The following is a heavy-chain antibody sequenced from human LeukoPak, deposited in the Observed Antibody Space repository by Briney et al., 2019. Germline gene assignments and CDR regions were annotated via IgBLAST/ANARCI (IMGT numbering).Heavy chain of an antibody. D-gene: IGHD6-13*01. V-gene: IGHV3-64D*06. CDR1: GFTFSTYA. Sequence: GGSLRLSCSGSGFTFSTYAIHWVRQAPGKGPEYVSLINTSGDKTYYADSVKGRFTISRDNSKNTVSLQMSSLRDEDTAMYYCVKDLYKGETSTWCYFDYWGQGTLVTVSS. CDR3: VKDLYKGETSTWCYFDY. J-gene: IGHJ4*02. CDR2: INTSGDKT.